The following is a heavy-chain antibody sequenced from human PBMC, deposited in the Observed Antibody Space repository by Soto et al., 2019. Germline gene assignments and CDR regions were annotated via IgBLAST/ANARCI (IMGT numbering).Heavy chain of an antibody. D-gene: IGHD3-22*01. Sequence: QVQLQESGPGLLKPSETLSLTCTLSGDSVSSGASHWTWIRQSPGKGLEWIGYIHHNATADCNPSLKCRVSISVDTYKTQFSLKLTSATTADTAVYYCARLDRSTSKIGVWGQGTTVTVSS. V-gene: IGHV4-61*08. CDR2: IHHNATA. J-gene: IGHJ6*02. CDR1: GDSVSSGASH. CDR3: ARLDRSTSKIGV.